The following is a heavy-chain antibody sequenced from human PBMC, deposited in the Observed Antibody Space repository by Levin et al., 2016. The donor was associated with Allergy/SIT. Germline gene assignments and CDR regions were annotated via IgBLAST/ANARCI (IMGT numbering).Heavy chain of an antibody. V-gene: IGHV4-59*01. CDR3: ARSSYSSSGHWFDP. Sequence: GSLRLSCTVSGGSISSYYWSWIRQPPGKGLEWIGYIYYSGSTNYNPSLKSRVTISVDTSKNQFSLKLSSVTAADTAVYYCARSSYSSSGHWFDPWGQGTLVTVSS. J-gene: IGHJ5*02. D-gene: IGHD6-13*01. CDR1: GGSISSYY. CDR2: IYYSGST.